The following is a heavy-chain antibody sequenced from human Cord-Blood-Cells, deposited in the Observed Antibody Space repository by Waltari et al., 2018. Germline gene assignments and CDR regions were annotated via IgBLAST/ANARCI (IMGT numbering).Heavy chain of an antibody. D-gene: IGHD2-21*02. J-gene: IGHJ4*02. CDR3: AREHIVVVTAIDY. CDR2: INSDGSST. V-gene: IGHV3-74*01. Sequence: EVQLVESGGGLVQPGGSLRLPCAASGFTFSSSWMHWVSQAPGKGLVWVSRINSDGSSTSYADSVKGRFTISRDNAKNTLYLQMNSLRAEDTAVYYCAREHIVVVTAIDYWGQGTLVTVSS. CDR1: GFTFSSSW.